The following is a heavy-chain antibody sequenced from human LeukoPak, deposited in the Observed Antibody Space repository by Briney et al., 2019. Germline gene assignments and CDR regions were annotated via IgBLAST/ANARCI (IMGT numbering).Heavy chain of an antibody. CDR2: INHSGST. J-gene: IGHJ4*02. V-gene: IGHV4-34*01. Sequence: SETLSLTCAVYGXSFSGYYWSWIRQPPGKGLEWIGEINHSGSTNYNPSLKSRVTISVDTSKNQFSLKLSSVTAADTAVYYCARGKFSIFGAPPSLDYWGQGTLVTVSS. CDR3: ARGKFSIFGAPPSLDY. D-gene: IGHD3-3*01. CDR1: GXSFSGYY.